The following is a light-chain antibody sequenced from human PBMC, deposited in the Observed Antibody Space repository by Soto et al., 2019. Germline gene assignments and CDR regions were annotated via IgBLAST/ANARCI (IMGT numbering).Light chain of an antibody. J-gene: IGKJ1*01. CDR2: KAS. Sequence: DSQMTQPPSTLSASVGDTVTITCRASQSVAGWLAWYQQKPGKAPKLLIYKASTLKSGVPSRFSGSGSGTEFTLTISSLQPDDFATYYCQHYNSYSEAFGQGTKVDIK. CDR1: QSVAGW. CDR3: QHYNSYSEA. V-gene: IGKV1-5*03.